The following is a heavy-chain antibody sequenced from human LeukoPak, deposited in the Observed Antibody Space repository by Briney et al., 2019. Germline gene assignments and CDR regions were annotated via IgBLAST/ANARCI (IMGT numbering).Heavy chain of an antibody. CDR1: GFTFSNYG. CDR2: IWYDGSNK. D-gene: IGHD4-17*01. CDR3: ARDYGDYFYYFDY. V-gene: IGHV3-33*01. Sequence: GGSLRLSCAASGFTFSNYGMHWVRQAPGKGLEWVAVIWYDGSNKYYADSVKGRFTISRDNSKNTLYLQMNSLRAEDTAVYYCARDYGDYFYYFDYWGQGTLVAVSS. J-gene: IGHJ4*02.